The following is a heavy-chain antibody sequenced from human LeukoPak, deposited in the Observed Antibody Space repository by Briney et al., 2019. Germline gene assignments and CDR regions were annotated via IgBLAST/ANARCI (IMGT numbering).Heavy chain of an antibody. Sequence: GESLKISCKGSGYSFTNYWIGWVRQMPGKGLGWMGIIYPGDSDTRYSPSFQGQVTISADKSISTAYLQWSSLKASDTAIYFCARRYCSGGNCYHDDYWGQGTLVTVSS. V-gene: IGHV5-51*01. CDR1: GYSFTNYW. D-gene: IGHD2-15*01. J-gene: IGHJ4*02. CDR3: ARRYCSGGNCYHDDY. CDR2: IYPGDSDT.